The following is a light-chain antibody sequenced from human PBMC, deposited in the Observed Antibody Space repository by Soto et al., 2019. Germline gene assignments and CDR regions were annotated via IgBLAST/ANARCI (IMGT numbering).Light chain of an antibody. V-gene: IGLV3-21*02. CDR1: NIGTKS. CDR2: DDK. Sequence: SYDLTQPPSVSVSPGQTASITFGGDNIGTKSVHWYQQRPGQAPVLVVYDDKKRPSGIPERFSGSNSGNTATLTISRVETGDEADYYCQVCERFSDHNFVFGDGTKVTVL. CDR3: QVCERFSDHNFV. J-gene: IGLJ1*01.